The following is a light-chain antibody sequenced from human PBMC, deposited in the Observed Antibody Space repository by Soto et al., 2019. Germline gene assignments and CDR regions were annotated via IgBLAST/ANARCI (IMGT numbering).Light chain of an antibody. Sequence: EIVLTQSPGTLSLSPGERATLSCRASQSVSSNYLAWFQQKPGQAPRLLIYTASSRATGIPDRFSGSGSGTDFTLXXXXXEPXXXXXXXXXXXXSXPXTFGQGTKVEI. CDR2: TAS. J-gene: IGKJ1*01. CDR1: QSVSSNY. V-gene: IGKV3-20*01. CDR3: XXXXSXPXT.